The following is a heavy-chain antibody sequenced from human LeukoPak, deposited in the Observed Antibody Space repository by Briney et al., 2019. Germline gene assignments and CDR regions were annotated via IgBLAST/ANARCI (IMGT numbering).Heavy chain of an antibody. CDR1: GGSISSYY. Sequence: SETLSLTCTASGGSISSYYWSWIRQPPGKGLEWIGYIYYSGSTNYNPSLKSRVTISVDTSKNQFSLKLSSVTAADTAVYYCARALDIVATTPNAFDIWGQGTMVTVSS. CDR3: ARALDIVATTPNAFDI. V-gene: IGHV4-59*01. D-gene: IGHD5-12*01. J-gene: IGHJ3*02. CDR2: IYYSGST.